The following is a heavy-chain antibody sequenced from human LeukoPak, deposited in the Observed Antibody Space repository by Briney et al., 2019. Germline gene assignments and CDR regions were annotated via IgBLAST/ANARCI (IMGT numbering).Heavy chain of an antibody. CDR3: ASSSSWPYYGMDV. Sequence: SETLPLTCAVSGGSISSGGYSWSWIRQPPGKGLEWIGYISDSGSTYNNPSLKSRVTISVDRSKNQFSLKLSSMTAADTAVYYCASSSSWPYYGMDVWGQGTTVTVSS. V-gene: IGHV4-30-2*01. CDR2: ISDSGST. J-gene: IGHJ6*02. CDR1: GGSISSGGYS. D-gene: IGHD6-13*01.